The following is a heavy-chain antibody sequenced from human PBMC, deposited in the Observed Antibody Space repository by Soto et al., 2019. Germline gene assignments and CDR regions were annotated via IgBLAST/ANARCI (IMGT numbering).Heavy chain of an antibody. Sequence: SVKVSCKASRVAFSKFIVTWVRQAPGLGLEWVGGIIPIFGTANYAQKFQGRVTITADESTSTSYMEVNNLRSEDTAVYSCATLRSSSPMAYYYGMDVWGQGTAATVSS. V-gene: IGHV1-69*13. CDR2: IIPIFGTA. J-gene: IGHJ6*02. CDR3: ATLRSSSPMAYYYGMDV. D-gene: IGHD2-2*01. CDR1: RVAFSKFI.